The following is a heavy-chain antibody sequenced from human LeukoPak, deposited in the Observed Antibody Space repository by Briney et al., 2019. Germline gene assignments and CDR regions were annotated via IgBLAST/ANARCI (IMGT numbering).Heavy chain of an antibody. CDR1: GYTFTSYG. Sequence: GASVKVSCKASGYTFTSYGISWVRQAPGQGLEWMGWISAYNGNTNYAQKLQGRVTMTTDTSTSTAYMELRSLRSDDTAVYYCARALLSSSWFYEGIDYWGQGTLVTVSS. CDR2: ISAYNGNT. CDR3: ARALLSSSWFYEGIDY. D-gene: IGHD6-13*01. J-gene: IGHJ4*02. V-gene: IGHV1-18*01.